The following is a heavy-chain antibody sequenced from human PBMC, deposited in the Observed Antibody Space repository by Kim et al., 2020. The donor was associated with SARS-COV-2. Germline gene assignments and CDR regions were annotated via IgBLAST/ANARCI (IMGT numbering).Heavy chain of an antibody. CDR3: VREGGGIDVSCFDF. CDR1: GFTFSSSDYA. D-gene: IGHD2-15*01. Sequence: GGSLRLSCAASGFTFSSSDYAMHWVRRAPGKGLEWVAFISYHGHSTYYADSVKGRFTISRDNSKNTLYLEMNSLRPEDTALYYCVREGGGIDVSCFDFWGQGTLVTVSS. J-gene: IGHJ4*02. CDR2: ISYHGHST. V-gene: IGHV3-30*04.